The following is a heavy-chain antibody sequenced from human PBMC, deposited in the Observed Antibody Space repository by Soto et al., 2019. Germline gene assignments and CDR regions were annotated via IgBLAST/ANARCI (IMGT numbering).Heavy chain of an antibody. J-gene: IGHJ5*02. CDR3: ARGPLEQQLVMIDWFDP. Sequence: SVKVSCKASGGTFSSYAISWVRQAPGQGLEWMGGIIPIFGTANYAQKFQGRVTITADESTSTAYMELSSLRSEDTAVYYCARGPLEQQLVMIDWFDPWGQGTLVTVSS. D-gene: IGHD6-13*01. V-gene: IGHV1-69*13. CDR1: GGTFSSYA. CDR2: IIPIFGTA.